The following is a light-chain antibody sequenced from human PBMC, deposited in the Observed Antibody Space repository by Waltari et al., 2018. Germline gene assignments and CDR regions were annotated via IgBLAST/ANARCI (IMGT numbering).Light chain of an antibody. J-gene: IGKJ2*01. V-gene: IGKV1-5*03. CDR3: QQYSSYPPT. Sequence: DIQITQSPSTLSASVGDRVTITCRASQSVDAWLAWYQQKPGKAPKFLIYKASNLESGVPSRFSGSGSGTEFSLTITSLQPDDFGTYYCQQYSSYPPTFGQGSKLEI. CDR1: QSVDAW. CDR2: KAS.